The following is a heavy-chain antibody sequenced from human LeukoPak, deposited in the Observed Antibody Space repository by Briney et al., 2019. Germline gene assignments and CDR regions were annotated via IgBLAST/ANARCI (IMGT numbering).Heavy chain of an antibody. V-gene: IGHV4-39*01. CDR2: IYHSEST. Sequence: SETLSLTCAVSGDSINSRSYYWAWIRQPPGKGLEWIGSIYHSESTYYNPSLKSRVTISLDTSKNQFSLKLSSVTAADTAVYYCARLSWFGESENYFDYWGQGTLVTVSS. J-gene: IGHJ4*02. CDR3: ARLSWFGESENYFDY. D-gene: IGHD3-10*01. CDR1: GDSINSRSYY.